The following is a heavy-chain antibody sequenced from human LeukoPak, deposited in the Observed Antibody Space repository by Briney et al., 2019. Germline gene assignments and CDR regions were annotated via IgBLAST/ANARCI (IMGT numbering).Heavy chain of an antibody. J-gene: IGHJ4*02. Sequence: SETLSLTCAVYGGSFSGYYWSWIRQPPGKGLEWIGEISHSGSTNYNPSLKSRVTISVDTSKNQFSLKLSSVTAADTAVYYCASRYGNYFDYWGQGTLVTVSS. D-gene: IGHD1-20*01. V-gene: IGHV4-34*01. CDR3: ASRYGNYFDY. CDR1: GGSFSGYY. CDR2: ISHSGST.